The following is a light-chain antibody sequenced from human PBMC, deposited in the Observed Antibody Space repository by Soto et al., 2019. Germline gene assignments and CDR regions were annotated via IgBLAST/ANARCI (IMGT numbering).Light chain of an antibody. CDR2: GAS. Sequence: EIVMTQSPATLSVSPGERATLSCRASQSVSSNLAWYQQKPGQAPRLLIYGASTRATGIPARFSGSGSGTDFTLTISSLEPEDFAVYYCQQRSNWPPITFGLGTRLEIK. CDR3: QQRSNWPPIT. CDR1: QSVSSN. J-gene: IGKJ5*01. V-gene: IGKV3-15*01.